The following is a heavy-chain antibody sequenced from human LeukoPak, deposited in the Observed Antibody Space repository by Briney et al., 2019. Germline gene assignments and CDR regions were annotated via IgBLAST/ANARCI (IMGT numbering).Heavy chain of an antibody. CDR3: ARGSERMVYALMPEDP. CDR1: GYTFTSYD. D-gene: IGHD2-8*01. J-gene: IGHJ5*02. CDR2: MNPNSGNT. Sequence: ASVKVSCKASGYTFTSYDINWVRQATGQGLEWMGWMNPNSGNTGYAQKFQGRVTMTRNTSISTAYMELSSLRSEDTAVYYCARGSERMVYALMPEDPWGQGTLVTVSS. V-gene: IGHV1-8*01.